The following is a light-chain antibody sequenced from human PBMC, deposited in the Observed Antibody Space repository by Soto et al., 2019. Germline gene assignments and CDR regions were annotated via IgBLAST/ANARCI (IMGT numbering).Light chain of an antibody. V-gene: IGKV3-20*01. CDR3: QQYGSSPGT. J-gene: IGKJ1*01. CDR1: QSVSSSH. Sequence: ESVLTQSPGTLSLSPCEIATLSCSSSQSVSSSHLAWYQQKPGQAPRLLISGASSRATGIPDRFTGSGSGTDFTLTISRLEPEDFAVYYCQQYGSSPGTFGQGTKVDIK. CDR2: GAS.